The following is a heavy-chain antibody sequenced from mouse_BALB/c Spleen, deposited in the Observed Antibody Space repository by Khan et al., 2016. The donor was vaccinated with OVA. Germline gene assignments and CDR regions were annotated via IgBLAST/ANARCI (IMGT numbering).Heavy chain of an antibody. J-gene: IGHJ2*01. D-gene: IGHD1-2*01. Sequence: EVQLVESGGGLVKPGGSLKLSCAASGFTFSSYAMSWVRQTPEKRLEWVATISSGGSYTYYPDSVKGRSTISRDNARNTLYVQMSSLRSEDTAIYYCARTAWGYFDYWGQGTTLTVSS. CDR3: ARTAWGYFDY. CDR2: ISSGGSYT. V-gene: IGHV5-9-3*01. CDR1: GFTFSSYA.